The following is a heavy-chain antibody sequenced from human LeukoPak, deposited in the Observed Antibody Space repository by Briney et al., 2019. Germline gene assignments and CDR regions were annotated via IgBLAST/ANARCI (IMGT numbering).Heavy chain of an antibody. J-gene: IGHJ4*02. CDR1: GFTFSSYG. V-gene: IGHV3-33*06. D-gene: IGHD3-22*01. CDR3: AKAPYDSSGYYYYFDY. CDR2: IWYDGSNK. Sequence: PGGSLRLSCAASGFTFSSYGMHWVRQAPGKGLEWVAAIWYDGSNKYYADSVKGRFTISRDNSKNTLYLQMNSLRAEDTAVYYCAKAPYDSSGYYYYFDYWGEGALVTVSS.